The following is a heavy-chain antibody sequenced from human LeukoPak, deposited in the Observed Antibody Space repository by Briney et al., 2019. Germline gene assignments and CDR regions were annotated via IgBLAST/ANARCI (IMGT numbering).Heavy chain of an antibody. D-gene: IGHD3-10*01. J-gene: IGHJ4*02. CDR2: ISYDGSNK. Sequence: PGGSLRLSCAASGFTFSSYAMHWVRQAPGKGPEWVAVISYDGSNKYYADSVKGRFTTSRDNSKNTLYLQMNSLRAEDTAVYYCARDYYYYGSGSYSDYWGQGTLVTVSS. CDR3: ARDYYYYGSGSYSDY. CDR1: GFTFSSYA. V-gene: IGHV3-30-3*01.